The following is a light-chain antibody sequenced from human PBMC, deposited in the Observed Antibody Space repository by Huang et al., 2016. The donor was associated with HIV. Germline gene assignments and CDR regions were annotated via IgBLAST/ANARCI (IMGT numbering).Light chain of an antibody. J-gene: IGKJ5*01. CDR1: QSVSSSY. Sequence: EIVLTQSPGTLSLSPGERATLSCRASQSVSSSYFAWYQQKPGQAPRLHIYGAYSRATGIPDRFSGSGAGTDFTLTISRLEPEDFAVYYCQQYGSSPPITFGQGTRLEIK. CDR2: GAY. V-gene: IGKV3-20*01. CDR3: QQYGSSPPIT.